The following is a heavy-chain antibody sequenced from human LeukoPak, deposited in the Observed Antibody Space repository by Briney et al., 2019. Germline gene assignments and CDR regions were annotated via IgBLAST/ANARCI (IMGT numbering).Heavy chain of an antibody. CDR1: GFTFSSYS. V-gene: IGHV3-21*01. J-gene: IGHJ3*02. CDR2: ISSSSSYI. CDR3: ARLGPLGDYYDSSGYYYPAAFDI. D-gene: IGHD3-22*01. Sequence: GGSLRLSCAASGFTFSSYSMNWVRQAPGKGLEWVSSISSSSSYIFYADSVKGRFNISRDNAKNSLYLQMNSLRAEDTAVYYCARLGPLGDYYDSSGYYYPAAFDIWGQGTMVTVSS.